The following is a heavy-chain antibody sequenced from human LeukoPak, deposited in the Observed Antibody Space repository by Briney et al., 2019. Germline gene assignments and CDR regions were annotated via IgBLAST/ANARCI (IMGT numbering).Heavy chain of an antibody. CDR3: ARDPDSSGRSYLDY. CDR2: ISYDGSNK. D-gene: IGHD6-19*01. V-gene: IGHV3-30-3*01. CDR1: GVTFSSDA. Sequence: GGSVRLSCAASGVTFSSDAIHWVRQAPGKGLEWVGFISYDGSNKYYAESVKGRFTISRDNSKNTLYLQMNSLRAEDTAVYYCARDPDSSGRSYLDYWGQGTLVTVSS. J-gene: IGHJ4*02.